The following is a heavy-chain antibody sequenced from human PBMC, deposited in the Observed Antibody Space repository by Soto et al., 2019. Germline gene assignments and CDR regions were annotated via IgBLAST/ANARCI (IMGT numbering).Heavy chain of an antibody. Sequence: SETLSLTCAVSGGSISSSNWWSWVRQPPGKGLEWIGEIYHSGSTNYNPSLKSRVTISVDKSKNQFSLKLSSVTAADTAVYYCARKLQTDYVWGSQPGDAFDIWGQGTMVTVSS. D-gene: IGHD3-16*01. CDR2: IYHSGST. CDR3: ARKLQTDYVWGSQPGDAFDI. V-gene: IGHV4-4*02. J-gene: IGHJ3*02. CDR1: GGSISSSNW.